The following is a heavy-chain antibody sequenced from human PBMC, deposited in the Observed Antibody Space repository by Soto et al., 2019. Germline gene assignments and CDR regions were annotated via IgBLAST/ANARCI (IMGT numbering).Heavy chain of an antibody. D-gene: IGHD3-9*01. Sequence: ASVKVSCKASGGTFSSYTISWVRQAPGQGLEWMGRIIPILGIANYAQKFQGRVTITADKSTSTAYMELSSLRSEDTAVYYCARGSKEGSYYDILTGKNWFDPWGQGTLVTVSS. V-gene: IGHV1-69*02. CDR1: GGTFSSYT. J-gene: IGHJ5*02. CDR3: ARGSKEGSYYDILTGKNWFDP. CDR2: IIPILGIA.